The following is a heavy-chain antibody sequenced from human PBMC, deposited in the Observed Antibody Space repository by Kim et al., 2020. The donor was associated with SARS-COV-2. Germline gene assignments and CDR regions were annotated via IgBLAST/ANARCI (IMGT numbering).Heavy chain of an antibody. J-gene: IGHJ4*02. CDR2: IYYSGGT. V-gene: IGHV4-31*03. CDR1: GGSISSAGYY. D-gene: IGHD5-12*01. CDR3: ARDVGGYGHFDY. Sequence: SETLSLTCTVSGGSISSAGYYWSWIRQHPGKGLEWIGYIYYSGGTYSNPSLRSRLTISVDTSKNQFSLRLSSVTAADTAVYYCARDVGGYGHFDYWGQGTLVTVSS.